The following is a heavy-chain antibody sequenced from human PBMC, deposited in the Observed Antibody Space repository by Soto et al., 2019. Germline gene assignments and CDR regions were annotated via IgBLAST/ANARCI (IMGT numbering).Heavy chain of an antibody. J-gene: IGHJ5*02. CDR2: ISAYNGNT. CDR1: GYTFTSYG. V-gene: IGHV1-18*01. D-gene: IGHD3-10*01. Sequence: ASVKVSCKASGYTFTSYGISWVRQAPGQGLEWMGWISAYNGNTNYAQKLQGRVTMTTDTSTSTAYMELRSLRSDDTAVYYCARVRTREVVRGVIITGSWFDPWGQGTLVTVSS. CDR3: ARVRTREVVRGVIITGSWFDP.